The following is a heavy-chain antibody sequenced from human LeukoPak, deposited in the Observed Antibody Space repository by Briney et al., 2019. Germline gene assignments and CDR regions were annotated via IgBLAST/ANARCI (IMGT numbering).Heavy chain of an antibody. D-gene: IGHD5-12*01. CDR2: ISSTSSSYR. J-gene: IGHJ6*03. CDR1: GFTFNNYA. V-gene: IGHV3-21*01. Sequence: GGSLRLSCATSGFTFNNYAMNWVRQAPGKGLVWVSSISSTSSSYRYYADSVKGRFTIPRDNAKNSLYLQMNSLRAEDTAVYYCAREHSGYDFPGRDYYYMDVWGKGTTVTVSS. CDR3: AREHSGYDFPGRDYYYMDV.